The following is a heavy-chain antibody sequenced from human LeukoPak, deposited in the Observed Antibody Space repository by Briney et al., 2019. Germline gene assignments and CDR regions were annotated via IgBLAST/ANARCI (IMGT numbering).Heavy chain of an antibody. CDR3: ARAPFGCSGGSCYSYYYYGMDV. D-gene: IGHD2-15*01. CDR2: MNPNSGNT. J-gene: IGHJ6*02. CDR1: GYTFTSYD. V-gene: IGHV1-8*01. Sequence: GASVKVSCKASGYTFTSYDINWVRQATGQGLEWMGWMNPNSGNTGYARKFQGRVTMTRNTSISTAYMELSSLRSEDTAVYYCARAPFGCSGGSCYSYYYYGMDVWGQGTTVTVSS.